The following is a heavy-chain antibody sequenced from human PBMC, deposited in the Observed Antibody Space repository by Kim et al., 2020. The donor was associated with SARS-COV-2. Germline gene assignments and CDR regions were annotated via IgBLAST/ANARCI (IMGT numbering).Heavy chain of an antibody. D-gene: IGHD3-22*01. CDR3: ARGDLQYYYDSSGYYGASDY. CDR2: INPSGGST. Sequence: ASVKVSCKASGYTFTSYYMHWVRQAPGQGLEWMGIINPSGGSTSYAQKFQGRVTMTRDTSTSTVYMELSSLRSEDTAVYYCARGDLQYYYDSSGYYGASDYWGQGTLVTVSS. CDR1: GYTFTSYY. J-gene: IGHJ4*02. V-gene: IGHV1-46*01.